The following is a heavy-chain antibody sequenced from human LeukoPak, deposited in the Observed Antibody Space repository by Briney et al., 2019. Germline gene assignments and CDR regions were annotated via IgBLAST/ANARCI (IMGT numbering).Heavy chain of an antibody. CDR3: ARDDGKFGSGYY. D-gene: IGHD3-10*01. V-gene: IGHV3-48*02. Sequence: GGSLRLSCAASGFTFSSYSMNWVRQAPGKGLEWVSYISSSSGIIFYADSVKGRFTISRDNAKNSLYLQMDGLRDEDTAVYYCARDDGKFGSGYYWGQGLLVTVSS. CDR2: ISSSSGII. J-gene: IGHJ4*02. CDR1: GFTFSSYS.